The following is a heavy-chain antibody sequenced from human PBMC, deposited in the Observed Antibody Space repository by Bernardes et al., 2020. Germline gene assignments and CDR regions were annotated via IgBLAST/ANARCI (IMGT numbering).Heavy chain of an antibody. J-gene: IGHJ1*01. CDR2: IYPGDSDT. CDR3: ARWGLYGDLPGGVVNPNFQH. D-gene: IGHD4-17*01. V-gene: IGHV5-51*01. Sequence: GESLKISCKGSGYSFTSYWIGWVRQMPGKGLEWMGIIYPGDSDTRYSPSFQGQVTISADKSISTAYLQWSSLKASDTAMYYCARWGLYGDLPGGVVNPNFQHWGQGTLVTVSS. CDR1: GYSFTSYW.